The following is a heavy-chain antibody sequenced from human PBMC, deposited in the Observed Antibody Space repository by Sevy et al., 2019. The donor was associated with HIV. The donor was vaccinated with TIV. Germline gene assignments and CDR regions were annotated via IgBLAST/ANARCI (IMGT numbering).Heavy chain of an antibody. V-gene: IGHV3-53*01. J-gene: IGHJ3*02. Sequence: GGSLRLSCAASGFTVSDNYMSWVRQAPGKGLEWVSVIYSDGSTYYADSVKGRFTSSKDNSKNTLYLQMNSLRAEETAVYYCANHASDYDSSGYLERDAFDIWGQGTMVTVSS. CDR3: ANHASDYDSSGYLERDAFDI. CDR2: IYSDGST. D-gene: IGHD3-22*01. CDR1: GFTVSDNY.